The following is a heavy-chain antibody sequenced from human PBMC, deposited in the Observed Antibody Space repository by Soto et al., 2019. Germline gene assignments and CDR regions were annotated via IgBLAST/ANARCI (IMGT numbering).Heavy chain of an antibody. CDR3: STAVGVVIVR. Sequence: EVQLLESGGGLVQPGGSLRLSCAASGFTFSSYAMSWVRQAPGKGLEWVSAISGSGGSTYYADSVKGRFTISRDNSKNTLYLQINSLRAEDTAVYYCSTAVGVVIVRWVQETLVTVSS. CDR1: GFTFSSYA. CDR2: ISGSGGST. V-gene: IGHV3-23*01. J-gene: IGHJ4*02. D-gene: IGHD5-12*01.